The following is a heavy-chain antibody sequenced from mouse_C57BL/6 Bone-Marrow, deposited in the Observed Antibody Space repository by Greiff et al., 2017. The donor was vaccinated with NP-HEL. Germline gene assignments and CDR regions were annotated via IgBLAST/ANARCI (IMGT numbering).Heavy chain of an antibody. CDR2: IWSGGST. CDR1: GFSLTSYG. V-gene: IGHV2-2*01. Sequence: VKVVESGPGLVQPSQSLSITCTVSGFSLTSYGVHWVRQSPGKGLEWLGVIWSGGSTDYNAAFISRLSISKDNSKSQVFFKMNSLQADDTAIYYCASYYYGSSCAMDYWGQGTSVTVSS. J-gene: IGHJ4*01. CDR3: ASYYYGSSCAMDY. D-gene: IGHD1-1*01.